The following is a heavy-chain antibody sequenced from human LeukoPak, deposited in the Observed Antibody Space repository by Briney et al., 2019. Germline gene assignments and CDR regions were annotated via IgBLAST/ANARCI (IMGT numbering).Heavy chain of an antibody. Sequence: EASVKVSCKDSGYTFTSYGISWVRQAPGQGLEWMGWISAYNGNTNYAQKLQGRVTMTTDTSTSTAYMELRSLRSDDTAVYYCARDRSSSWYPNYYYGMDVWGQGTTVTVS. CDR1: GYTFTSYG. CDR2: ISAYNGNT. D-gene: IGHD6-13*01. J-gene: IGHJ6*02. V-gene: IGHV1-18*01. CDR3: ARDRSSSWYPNYYYGMDV.